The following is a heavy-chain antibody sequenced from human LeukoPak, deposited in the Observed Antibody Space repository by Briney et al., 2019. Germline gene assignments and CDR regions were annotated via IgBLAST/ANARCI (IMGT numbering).Heavy chain of an antibody. CDR3: ARPELEQWLVPYAFDI. J-gene: IGHJ3*02. CDR2: INPSGGST. Sequence: GASVKVSCKASGYTFTSYYMHWVRQAPGQGLEWMGIINPSGGSTTYAQKFQGRVTMTRDMSTSTVYMELSSLRSDDTAVYYCARPELEQWLVPYAFDIWGQGTMVTVSS. CDR1: GYTFTSYY. D-gene: IGHD6-19*01. V-gene: IGHV1-46*01.